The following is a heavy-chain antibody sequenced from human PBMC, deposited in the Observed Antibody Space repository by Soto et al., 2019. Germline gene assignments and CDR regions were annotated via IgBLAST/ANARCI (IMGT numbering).Heavy chain of an antibody. CDR3: ARESAGSGKNNWFDP. Sequence: ETLSLTCSVSRGSISSYYWSWVRQPPGKGLEWIGFIHRTGSTKYNPSLESRVTISVDTSQNQLSLRLSSVTAADTAVYYCARESAGSGKNNWFDPWGQGILVTVSS. CDR2: IHRTGST. D-gene: IGHD3-10*01. J-gene: IGHJ5*02. V-gene: IGHV4-59*01. CDR1: RGSISSYY.